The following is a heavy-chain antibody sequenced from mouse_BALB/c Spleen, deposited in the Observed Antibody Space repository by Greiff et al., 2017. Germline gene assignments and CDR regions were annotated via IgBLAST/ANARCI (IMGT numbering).Heavy chain of an antibody. CDR2: IWAGGST. Sequence: QVQLKESGPGLVAPSQSLSITCTVSGFSLTSYGVHWVRQPPGKGLEWLGVIWAGGSTNYNSALMSRLSISKDNSKSQVFLKMNSLQTDDTAMYYCAREGDGHLRDFDYWGQGTTLTVSS. CDR1: GFSLTSYG. J-gene: IGHJ2*01. D-gene: IGHD3-2*02. V-gene: IGHV2-9*02. CDR3: AREGDGHLRDFDY.